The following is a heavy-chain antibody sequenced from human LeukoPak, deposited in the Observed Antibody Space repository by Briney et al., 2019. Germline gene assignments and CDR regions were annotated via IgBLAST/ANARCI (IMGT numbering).Heavy chain of an antibody. CDR3: ARHGGSSIAALDY. V-gene: IGHV4-39*01. J-gene: IGHJ4*02. D-gene: IGHD6-6*01. CDR2: IYYSGST. Sequence: SETLSLTCTVSGGSISSSSYYWAWIRQPPGKGLEWIGSIYYSGSTYYNPSLRSRVTISEDTSKNQFSLRLSSVTAADTAVYYCARHGGSSIAALDYWGQGTLVTVSS. CDR1: GGSISSSSYY.